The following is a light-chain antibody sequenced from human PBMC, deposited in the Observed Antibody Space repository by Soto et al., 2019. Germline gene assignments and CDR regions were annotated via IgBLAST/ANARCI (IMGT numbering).Light chain of an antibody. J-gene: IGLJ1*01. Sequence: QSVLTQPPSASGSPGQSVTISCTGTSSDVGGYNYVSWYQKHPGKAPILLIYEVYRRPSGVPNRFSGSKSGNRASLTVSGLQAEDEADYYCSSYAGYNNFVFGAGTKVSV. CDR3: SSYAGYNNFV. V-gene: IGLV2-8*01. CDR2: EVY. CDR1: SSDVGGYNY.